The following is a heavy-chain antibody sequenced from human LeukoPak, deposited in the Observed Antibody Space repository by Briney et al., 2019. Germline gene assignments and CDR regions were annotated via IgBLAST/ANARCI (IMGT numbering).Heavy chain of an antibody. CDR2: INHSGST. CDR3: ARGPYYYDSSGYSSLDY. CDR1: GGSFSGYY. V-gene: IGHV4-34*01. D-gene: IGHD3-22*01. Sequence: SETLSLTCDVYGGSFSGYYWSWIRQPPEKGLEWIGEINHSGSTNYNPSLKSRVTISVDTSKNQFSLKLSSVTAADTAVYYCARGPYYYDSSGYSSLDYWGQGTLVTVSS. J-gene: IGHJ4*02.